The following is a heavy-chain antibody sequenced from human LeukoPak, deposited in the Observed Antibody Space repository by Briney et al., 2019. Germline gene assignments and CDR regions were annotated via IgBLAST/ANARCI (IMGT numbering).Heavy chain of an antibody. D-gene: IGHD3-9*01. CDR3: AREGGYDILTGYPPYYYYGMDV. V-gene: IGHV4-59*06. Sequence: KPSETLSLTCTVSGGSISSYYWSWIRQHPGKGLEWIGYIYYSGSTYYNPSLKSRVTISVDTSKNQFSLKLSSVTAADTAVYYCAREGGYDILTGYPPYYYYGMDVWGQGTTVTVSS. J-gene: IGHJ6*02. CDR1: GGSISSYY. CDR2: IYYSGST.